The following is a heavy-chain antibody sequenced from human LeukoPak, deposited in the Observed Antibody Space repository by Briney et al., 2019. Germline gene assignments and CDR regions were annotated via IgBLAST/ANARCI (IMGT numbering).Heavy chain of an antibody. CDR1: GYTFTSYD. CDR2: MNPNSGNT. V-gene: IGHV1-8*01. D-gene: IGHD3-3*01. Sequence: ASVKVSCKASGYTFTSYDINWVRQATGQGLEWMGWMNPNSGNTGYAQKFQGRVTITRNTSISTAYMELSSLRSEDTAVYYCARTQRALYTIFGVVAHNAASLYFDYWGQGTLVTVSS. J-gene: IGHJ4*02. CDR3: ARTQRALYTIFGVVAHNAASLYFDY.